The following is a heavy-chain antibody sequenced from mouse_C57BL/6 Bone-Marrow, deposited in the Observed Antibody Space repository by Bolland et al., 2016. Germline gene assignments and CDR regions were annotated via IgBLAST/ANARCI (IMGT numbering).Heavy chain of an antibody. V-gene: IGHV1-39*01. J-gene: IGHJ4*01. CDR3: ARSYDYGAMDC. Sequence: NPNYGTTSYNQKFKGKATLTVDQSSSTAYTQLNSLTSEDSAVYYCARSYDYGAMDCWGQGTS. CDR2: NPNYGTT.